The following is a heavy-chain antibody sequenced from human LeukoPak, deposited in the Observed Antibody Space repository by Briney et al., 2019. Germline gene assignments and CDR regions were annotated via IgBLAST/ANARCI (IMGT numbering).Heavy chain of an antibody. CDR3: ARTPVTPAASDY. CDR2: IYHSGST. V-gene: IGHV4-38-2*01. D-gene: IGHD2-2*01. Sequence: SETLSLTCAVSGYSISSGYYWGWIRQPPGKGLGWIGSIYHSGSTYYNPSLKSRVTISVDTSENQFSLKLSSVTAADTAVYYCARTPVTPAASDYWGQGTLVTVSS. CDR1: GYSISSGYY. J-gene: IGHJ4*02.